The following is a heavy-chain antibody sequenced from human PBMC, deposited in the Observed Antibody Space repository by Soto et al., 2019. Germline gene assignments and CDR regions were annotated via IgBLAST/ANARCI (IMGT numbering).Heavy chain of an antibody. CDR2: INPSGGST. CDR1: GYTFTSYY. V-gene: IGHV1-46*03. J-gene: IGHJ5*02. Sequence: QVQLVQSGAEVKKPGASVKVSCKASGYTFTSYYMHWVRQAPGQGLEWMGIINPSGGSTSYAQKFQGRVTMTRDTSTSTVYMELSSLRSEDTAVYYCARGVPEHYDFWSGYSYNWFDPWGQGTLVTVSS. CDR3: ARGVPEHYDFWSGYSYNWFDP. D-gene: IGHD3-3*01.